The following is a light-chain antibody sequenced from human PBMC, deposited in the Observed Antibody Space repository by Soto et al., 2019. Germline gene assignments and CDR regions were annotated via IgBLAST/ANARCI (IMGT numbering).Light chain of an antibody. CDR2: GAS. V-gene: IGKV3-20*01. CDR1: QSIGSSY. Sequence: EIVFTEFPATLSLSPGERATLSCRASQSIGSSYLAWYQQKPGQAPRLLLYGASTRATGIPDRFSGSGSGTDFTLTIISLEPEDFAVYYCQQYGSSRWTFGQGTKVDIK. J-gene: IGKJ1*01. CDR3: QQYGSSRWT.